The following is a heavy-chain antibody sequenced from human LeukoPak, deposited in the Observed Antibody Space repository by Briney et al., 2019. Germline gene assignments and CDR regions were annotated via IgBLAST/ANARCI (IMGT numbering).Heavy chain of an antibody. J-gene: IGHJ3*02. V-gene: IGHV4-34*01. Sequence: SETLSLTCAVYGGSFSGYYWSWIRQPLGKGLEWIGEINHSGSTNYNPSLKSRVTISVDTSKNQFSLKLSSVTAADTAVYYCASGYQLLHARGVGAFDIWGQGTMVTVSS. CDR3: ASGYQLLHARGVGAFDI. D-gene: IGHD2-2*01. CDR1: GGSFSGYY. CDR2: INHSGST.